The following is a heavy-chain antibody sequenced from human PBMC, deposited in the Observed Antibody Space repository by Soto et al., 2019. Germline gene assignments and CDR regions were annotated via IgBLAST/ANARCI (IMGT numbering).Heavy chain of an antibody. D-gene: IGHD2-2*01. CDR1: GGSVSSCSYY. V-gene: IGHV4-61*01. CDR3: ARDTPGYDYFDY. J-gene: IGHJ4*02. Sequence: SETLSLTCTVSGGSVSSCSYYWSWIRQPPGKGLEWIGYIYYSGSTNYNPSLKSRVTISVDTSKNQFSLKLSSVTAADTAVYYCARDTPGYDYFDYWGQGTLVTVSS. CDR2: IYYSGST.